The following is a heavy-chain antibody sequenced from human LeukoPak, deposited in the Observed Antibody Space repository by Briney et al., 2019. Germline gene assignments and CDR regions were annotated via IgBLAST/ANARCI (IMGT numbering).Heavy chain of an antibody. J-gene: IGHJ1*01. V-gene: IGHV3-23*01. CDR2: ITDAVGST. D-gene: IGHD2-15*01. CDR3: AQQVGYCSSGSCYFTY. CDR1: GFTFSSSS. Sequence: GGSLRPSCAASGFTFSSSSISWVRQAPGKGLEWVSAITDAVGSTHYADSVKGRFTISSDNSKNTVYLQMNSLRPEDMAVYYCAQQVGYCSSGSCYFTYWGQGTLVTVSS.